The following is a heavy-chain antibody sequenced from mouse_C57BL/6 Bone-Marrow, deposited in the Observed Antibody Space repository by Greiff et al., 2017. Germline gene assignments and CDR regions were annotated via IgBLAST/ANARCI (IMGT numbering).Heavy chain of an antibody. CDR1: GFTFSSYA. CDR3: TRDHYYGSPFDY. J-gene: IGHJ2*01. V-gene: IGHV5-9-1*02. D-gene: IGHD1-1*01. CDR2: ISSGGDYI. Sequence: EVKLVESGGGLVKPGGSLKLSCAASGFTFSSYAMSWVRQTPEKRLEWVAYISSGGDYIYYADTVKGRFTISRDNARNTLYLQMSSLKSEDTAMYYCTRDHYYGSPFDYWGQGTTLTVSS.